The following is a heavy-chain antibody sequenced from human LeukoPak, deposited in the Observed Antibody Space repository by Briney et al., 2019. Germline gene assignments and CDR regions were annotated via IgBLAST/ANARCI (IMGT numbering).Heavy chain of an antibody. CDR1: GGSISSSSYY. CDR2: IYYSGST. CDR3: ARLIYRQSDRFDY. Sequence: SETLSLTCTVSGGSISSSSYYWGWIRQPPGKGLEWIGSIYYSGSTYYNPSLKSRVTISVDTSKNQFSLKLSSVTAADTAVYYCARLIYRQSDRFDYWGQGTLVTVSS. J-gene: IGHJ4*02. D-gene: IGHD3-16*01. V-gene: IGHV4-39*07.